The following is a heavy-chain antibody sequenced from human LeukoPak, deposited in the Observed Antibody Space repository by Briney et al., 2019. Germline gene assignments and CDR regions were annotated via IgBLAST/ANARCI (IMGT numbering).Heavy chain of an antibody. CDR2: INPNSGGT. D-gene: IGHD6-6*01. CDR1: GYTFTGYY. CDR3: ARGKLIAARLRGNWFDP. V-gene: IGHV1-2*02. J-gene: IGHJ5*02. Sequence: ASVKVSCKASGYTFTGYYMHWVRQAPGQGLEWMGWINPNSGGTNYAQKFQGRVTMTRDMSISTAYMELSRLRSDDTAVYYCARGKLIAARLRGNWFDPWGQGTLVTVSS.